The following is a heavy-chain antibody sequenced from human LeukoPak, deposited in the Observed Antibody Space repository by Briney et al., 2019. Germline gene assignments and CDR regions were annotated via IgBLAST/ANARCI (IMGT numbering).Heavy chain of an antibody. CDR1: GFTFSNYG. V-gene: IGHV3-30*02. CDR2: IRYDGSNK. D-gene: IGHD2-2*02. J-gene: IGHJ4*02. Sequence: GGSLRLSCAASGFTFSNYGMHWVRRAPGKGLEWVAFIRYDGSNKYYADSVKGRFTISRDNSKNTLYLQMNSLRAEDTAVYYCAKVPAAIQTIDYWGQGTLVTVSS. CDR3: AKVPAAIQTIDY.